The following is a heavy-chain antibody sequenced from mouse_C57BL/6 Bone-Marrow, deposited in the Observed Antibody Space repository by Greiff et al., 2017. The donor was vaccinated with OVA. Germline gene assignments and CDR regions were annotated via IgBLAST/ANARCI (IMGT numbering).Heavy chain of an antibody. J-gene: IGHJ2*01. CDR2: IDPENGDT. CDR3: TGNSPDY. V-gene: IGHV14-4*01. CDR1: GFNIKDGY. Sequence: EVQLQQSGAELVRPGASVKLSCTASGFNIKDGYMHWVKQRPEQGLEWIGWIDPENGDTEYASKFQGKATITADTSSNTAYLQLSSLTSEDTAVYYCTGNSPDYWGQGTTLTVSS.